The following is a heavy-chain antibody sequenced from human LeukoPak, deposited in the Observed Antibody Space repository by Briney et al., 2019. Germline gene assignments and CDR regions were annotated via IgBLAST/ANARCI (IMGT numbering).Heavy chain of an antibody. Sequence: APVKVSCKASGGTFSSYAISWVRQAPGQGLEWMGGIIPIFGTANYAQKFQGRVTITADESTSTAYMELSSLRSEDTAVYYCARDRGCSSTSCRLRYYYYYMDVWGKGTTVTVSS. CDR2: IIPIFGTA. CDR1: GGTFSSYA. D-gene: IGHD2-2*01. CDR3: ARDRGCSSTSCRLRYYYYYMDV. V-gene: IGHV1-69*13. J-gene: IGHJ6*03.